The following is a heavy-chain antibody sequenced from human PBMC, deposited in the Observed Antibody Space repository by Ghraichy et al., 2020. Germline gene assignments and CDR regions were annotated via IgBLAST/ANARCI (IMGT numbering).Heavy chain of an antibody. D-gene: IGHD6-19*01. V-gene: IGHV4-59*08. J-gene: IGHJ4*02. CDR3: ARGQWLVRRGRLQASYYFDY. CDR1: GGSISSYY. CDR2: IYYSGST. Sequence: SQTLSLTCTVSGGSISSYYWSWIRQPPGKGLEWIGYIYYSGSTNYNPSLKSRVTISVDTSKNQFSLKLSSVTAADTAVYYCARGQWLVRRGRLQASYYFDYWGQGTLVTVSS.